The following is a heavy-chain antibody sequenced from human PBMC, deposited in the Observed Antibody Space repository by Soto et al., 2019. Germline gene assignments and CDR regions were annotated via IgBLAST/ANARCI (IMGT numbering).Heavy chain of an antibody. CDR2: ISGSGGST. J-gene: IGHJ4*02. CDR3: AKGLPGYCSGGSCPTPYFDY. CDR1: GFTFSSYA. D-gene: IGHD2-15*01. V-gene: IGHV3-23*01. Sequence: GGSLRLSCAASGFTFSSYAMSWVRQAPGKGLEWVSAISGSGGSTYYADSVKGRFTISRDNSKNTLYLQMNSLRAEDTAVYYCAKGLPGYCSGGSCPTPYFDYWGQEALVTVSS.